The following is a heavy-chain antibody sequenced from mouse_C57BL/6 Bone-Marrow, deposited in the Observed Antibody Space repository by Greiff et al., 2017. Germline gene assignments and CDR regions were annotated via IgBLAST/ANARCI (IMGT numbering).Heavy chain of an antibody. D-gene: IGHD1-1*01. V-gene: IGHV1-53*01. CDR3: ARSNYGRFYWYFDV. CDR1: GYTFTSYW. Sequence: QVQLQQPGTELVKPGASVKLSCKASGYTFTSYWMHWVKQRPGQGLEWIGNINPSNGGTNYNEKFKSKATLTVDKSSSTAYMQLSSLTSEDSAVYYCARSNYGRFYWYFDVWGTGTTVTVSS. J-gene: IGHJ1*03. CDR2: INPSNGGT.